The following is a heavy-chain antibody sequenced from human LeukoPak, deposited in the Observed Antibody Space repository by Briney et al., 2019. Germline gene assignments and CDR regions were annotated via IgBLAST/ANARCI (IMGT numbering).Heavy chain of an antibody. J-gene: IGHJ4*02. V-gene: IGHV3-23*01. CDR1: GFTFSSYA. Sequence: GGSLRLSCAASGFTFSSYAMSWVRQAPGKGLEWVSAISGSGGSTYYADSVKGRFTISRDNSRNTLYLQMNSLRAEDTAVYYCAKELSEYYGSGSHFDYWGQGTLVTVSS. CDR3: AKELSEYYGSGSHFDY. D-gene: IGHD3-10*01. CDR2: ISGSGGST.